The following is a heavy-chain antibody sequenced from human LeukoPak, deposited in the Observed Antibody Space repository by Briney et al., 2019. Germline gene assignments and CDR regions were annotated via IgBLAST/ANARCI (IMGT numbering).Heavy chain of an antibody. CDR2: INHSGST. D-gene: IGHD6-19*01. V-gene: IGHV4-34*01. CDR3: ARVLLLVSSPYSSVPGSHYFDY. Sequence: SETLSLTCAVYGGSFSGYYWSWIRQPPRKGLEWIGEINHSGSTNYNPSLKSRVTISVDTSKNQFSLKLSSVTAADTAVYYCARVLLLVSSPYSSVPGSHYFDYWGQGTLVTVSS. CDR1: GGSFSGYY. J-gene: IGHJ4*02.